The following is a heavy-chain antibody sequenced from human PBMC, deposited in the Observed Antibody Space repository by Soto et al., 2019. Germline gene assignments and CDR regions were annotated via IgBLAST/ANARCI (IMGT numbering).Heavy chain of an antibody. V-gene: IGHV3-23*01. D-gene: IGHD5-18*01. J-gene: IGHJ4*02. CDR2: ISGSGGST. CDR3: AKGGKGYSYQLDY. Sequence: GGSLRLSCAASRFTFSSYAMSWVRQAPGKGLEWVSAISGSGGSTYYADSVKGRFTISRDNSKNTLYLQMNSLRAEDTAVYYCAKGGKGYSYQLDYWGQGTLVTVSS. CDR1: RFTFSSYA.